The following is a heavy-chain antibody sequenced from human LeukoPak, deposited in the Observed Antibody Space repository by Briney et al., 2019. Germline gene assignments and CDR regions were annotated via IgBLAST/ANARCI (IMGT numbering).Heavy chain of an antibody. CDR1: GFTFSDYE. CDR2: ISSSGSIT. D-gene: IGHD6-13*01. J-gene: IGHJ3*02. CDR3: AKGEGRLALYSSFDI. V-gene: IGHV3-48*03. Sequence: GGSLRLSCAASGFTFSDYEMTWVRQAPGKGLEWISYISSSGSITSHADSVKGRFTISRDNAKHSLYLQMNSLRAEDTAVYYCAKGEGRLALYSSFDIWGQGTMVTVSS.